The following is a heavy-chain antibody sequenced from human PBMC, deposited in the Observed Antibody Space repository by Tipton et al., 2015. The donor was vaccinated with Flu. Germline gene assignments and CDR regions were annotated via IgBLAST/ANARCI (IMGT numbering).Heavy chain of an antibody. CDR1: GYSISSGYY. CDR3: ARGPFGRMDV. Sequence: TLSLTCAVSGYSISSGYYWGWIRQPPGKGLGWIGSIYHRGSTYYNPSLKSRVTISVDTSKNQFSLKLSSVTAADTALYYCARGPFGRMDVWGQGTTVTVSS. CDR2: IYHRGST. V-gene: IGHV4-38-2*01. D-gene: IGHD3-10*01. J-gene: IGHJ6*02.